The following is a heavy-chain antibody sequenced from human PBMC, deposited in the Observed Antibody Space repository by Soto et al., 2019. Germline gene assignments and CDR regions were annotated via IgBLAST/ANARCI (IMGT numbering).Heavy chain of an antibody. V-gene: IGHV3-33*01. CDR3: XXXXXXXXENGFDI. CDR2: IVSDGSRK. Sequence: QVQLVESGGGVVQPGTALRLSCVVSGFRFSTYGFHWVRQAPGXXLEWVAVIVSDGSRKYHADSVEGRFIISRDNSKDTLYLQMNSLXVXXXAXXXXXXXXXXXXENGFDIWGQGTMVTVSS. J-gene: IGHJ3*02. CDR1: GFRFSTYG.